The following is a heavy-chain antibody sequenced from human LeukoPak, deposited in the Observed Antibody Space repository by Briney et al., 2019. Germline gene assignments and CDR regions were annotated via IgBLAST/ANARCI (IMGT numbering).Heavy chain of an antibody. CDR2: ISAYNGNT. V-gene: IGHV1-18*01. D-gene: IGHD2-2*01. CDR3: ARVGAYCSSTSCYPPRYYYYMDV. Sequence: ASVTVPCKASGYTFTSYGISWVRQAPGQGLEWMGWISAYNGNTNYAQKLQGRVTMTTDTSTSTAYMELRSLRSDDTAVYYCARVGAYCSSTSCYPPRYYYYMDVWGKGTTVTVSS. CDR1: GYTFTSYG. J-gene: IGHJ6*03.